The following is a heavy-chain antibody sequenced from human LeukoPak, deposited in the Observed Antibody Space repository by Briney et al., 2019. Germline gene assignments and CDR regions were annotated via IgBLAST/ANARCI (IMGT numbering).Heavy chain of an antibody. CDR1: GFTFSDAW. V-gene: IGHV3-15*01. J-gene: IGHJ4*02. CDR3: TTIGGPGVATPRN. D-gene: IGHD3-10*01. CDR2: IKSEGDGGTT. Sequence: GGSLRLSCAVSGFTFSDAWMSWVRQAPGKGLEWVGRIKSEGDGGTTEYGAPVKGSFTISRDDSTHMLYLQMDSLKADDTAVYYCTTIGGPGVATPRNWGRGTLVTVSS.